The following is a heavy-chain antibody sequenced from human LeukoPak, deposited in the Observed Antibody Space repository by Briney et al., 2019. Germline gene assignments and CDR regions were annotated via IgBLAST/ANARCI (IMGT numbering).Heavy chain of an antibody. CDR3: AKDGYSYGTTDY. D-gene: IGHD5-18*01. Sequence: QSGGSLRLSCAASGFTFSAYSMNWVRQAPGKGLEWISYIGISSGNTKYADSVKGRFTISRDNSKNTLYLQMDSLRAEDTAVYYCAKDGYSYGTTDYWGQGTLVTVSS. CDR2: IGISSGNT. J-gene: IGHJ4*02. CDR1: GFTFSAYS. V-gene: IGHV3-48*01.